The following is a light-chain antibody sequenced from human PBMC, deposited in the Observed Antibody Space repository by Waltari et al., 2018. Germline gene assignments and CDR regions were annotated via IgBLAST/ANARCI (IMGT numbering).Light chain of an antibody. J-gene: IGLJ2*01. V-gene: IGLV2-14*03. CDR2: DVT. Sequence: QSALTQPASVSGSPGHSITISCTRTSSDVGGSNMSPWYQQHPGKAPKLMIYDVTERPSGVSNRFSGSKSGNTASLTISGLQAEDEGDYHCSSYTSRSTFVIFGGGTKLTVL. CDR3: SSYTSRSTFVI. CDR1: SSDVGGSNM.